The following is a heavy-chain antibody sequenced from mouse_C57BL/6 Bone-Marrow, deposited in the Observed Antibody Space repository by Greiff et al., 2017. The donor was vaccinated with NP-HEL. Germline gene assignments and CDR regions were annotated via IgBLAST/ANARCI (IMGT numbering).Heavy chain of an antibody. J-gene: IGHJ3*01. CDR1: GYTFTSYW. CDR3: ARLWLRRGLAY. D-gene: IGHD2-2*01. Sequence: QVQLQQPGAELVKPGASVKLSCKASGYTFTSYWMHWVKQRPGQGLEWIGMIHPNSGSTNYNEKFKSKSTLTVDKSSSTAYMQLSSLTSKDSAVYYCARLWLRRGLAYWGQGNLVTVSA. CDR2: IHPNSGST. V-gene: IGHV1-64*01.